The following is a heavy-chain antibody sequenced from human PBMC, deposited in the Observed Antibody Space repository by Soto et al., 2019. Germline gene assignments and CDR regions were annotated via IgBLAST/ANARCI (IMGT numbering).Heavy chain of an antibody. CDR2: MNPNSGNT. CDR3: ARGTEDCCRLDAYFGMEV. J-gene: IGHJ6*04. Sequence: QVQLVQSGAEVKKPGASVKVSCKASGYTFTSYDINWVRQATGQGLEWMGWMNPNSGNTGYAQRFQGRVTMTRKTPISTAYMELSGLRYEDAAVHYFARGTEDCCRLDAYFGMEVWGEGSTVTGSS. D-gene: IGHD2-21*02. CDR1: GYTFTSYD. V-gene: IGHV1-8*01.